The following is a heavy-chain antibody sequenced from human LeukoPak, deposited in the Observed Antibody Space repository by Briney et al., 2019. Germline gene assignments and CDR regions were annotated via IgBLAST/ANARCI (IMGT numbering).Heavy chain of an antibody. D-gene: IGHD3-9*01. CDR2: INPNSGGT. CDR3: ARSPDILTGENFDY. CDR1: GYTFTGYY. Sequence: ASVNVSCKASGYTFTGYYMHWVRQAPGQGLEWMGWINPNSGGTNEAQKFHDRVTMTRDTSIRTAYMEVSRLRSDDTAVYYCARSPDILTGENFDYWGQGTLVTVSS. V-gene: IGHV1-2*02. J-gene: IGHJ4*02.